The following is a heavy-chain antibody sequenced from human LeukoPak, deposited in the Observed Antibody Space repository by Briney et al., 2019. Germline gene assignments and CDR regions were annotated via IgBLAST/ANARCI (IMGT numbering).Heavy chain of an antibody. D-gene: IGHD6-19*01. J-gene: IGHJ4*02. CDR2: IKQDGSEK. Sequence: AGGSLRLSCAASGFTFRSYWMHWVRQAPGKGLEWVANIKQDGSEKNYVDSVKGRFTISRDNSKNTLYLQMNSLRAEDTAVYYCAKLIRGIAVAGTGGYFDYWGQGTLVTVSS. CDR1: GFTFRSYW. V-gene: IGHV3-7*05. CDR3: AKLIRGIAVAGTGGYFDY.